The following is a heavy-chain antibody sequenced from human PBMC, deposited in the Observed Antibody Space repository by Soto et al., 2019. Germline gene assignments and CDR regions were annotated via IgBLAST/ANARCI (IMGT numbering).Heavy chain of an antibody. V-gene: IGHV3-33*01. CDR2: IWYDGTNK. D-gene: IGHD2-15*01. CDR1: GFTFSNYG. CDR3: ARDYSRYYGMDV. J-gene: IGHJ6*02. Sequence: QVQLVESGGGVVQPGGSLRLSCAASGFTFSNYGMHWVRQAPGKGLESVAVIWYDGTNKYYADSVKGRFTISRDNSKNTMYLQVNSLRAEDMAVYYCARDYSRYYGMDVWGQGTTVTVSS.